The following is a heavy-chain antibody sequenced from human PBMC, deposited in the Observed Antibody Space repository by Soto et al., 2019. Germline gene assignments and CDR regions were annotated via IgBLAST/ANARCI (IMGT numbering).Heavy chain of an antibody. V-gene: IGHV3-11*01. D-gene: IGHD3-22*01. CDR1: GFTFSDYY. J-gene: IGHJ4*02. CDR2: ISRTGSLT. Sequence: QVQQVESGGGLVKPGGSLRLSCAASGFTFSDYYTSWIRQAPGKGLEWISYISRTGSLTYYAASVEGRFTISRDNAKNSLYLHMNSLRAEDTALYYCARAKNYDYSTFDYWGQGTLVTVSS. CDR3: ARAKNYDYSTFDY.